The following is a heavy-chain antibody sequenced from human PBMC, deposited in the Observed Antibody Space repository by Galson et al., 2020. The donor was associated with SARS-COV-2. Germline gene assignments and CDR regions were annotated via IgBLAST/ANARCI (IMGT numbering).Heavy chain of an antibody. D-gene: IGHD5-12*01. CDR2: ISSTGGST. J-gene: IGHJ6*02. Sequence: QAGGSLRLSCAASGFTFSNYAMSWVRQAPGKGLEWVSFISSTGGSTYYADSVKGRFTISRDNSKNTLYLQMNSLRAEDTAVYYCAATQDIVATIEWYYYYGMDVWGQGTTVTVSS. CDR3: AATQDIVATIEWYYYYGMDV. V-gene: IGHV3-23*01. CDR1: GFTFSNYA.